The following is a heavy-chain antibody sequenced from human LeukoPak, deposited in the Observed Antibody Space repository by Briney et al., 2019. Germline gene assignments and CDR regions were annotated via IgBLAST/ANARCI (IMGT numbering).Heavy chain of an antibody. J-gene: IGHJ4*02. CDR2: INHSGST. D-gene: IGHD2-2*01. CDR1: GGPFSGYY. V-gene: IGHV4-34*01. Sequence: SETLSLTCAVYGGPFSGYYWSWIRQPPGKGLEWIGEINHSGSTNYNPSLKSRVTISVDTSKNQFSLKLSSVTAADTAVYYCARDHYCSSTSCHGYGLDYWGQGTLVTVSS. CDR3: ARDHYCSSTSCHGYGLDY.